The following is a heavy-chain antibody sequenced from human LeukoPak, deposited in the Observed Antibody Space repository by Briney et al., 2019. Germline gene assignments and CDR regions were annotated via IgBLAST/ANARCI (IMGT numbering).Heavy chain of an antibody. D-gene: IGHD3-10*01. V-gene: IGHV3-49*03. J-gene: IGHJ4*02. CDR3: TRLYGGHYTYDSLYFDY. CDR2: IRSNAYRGTT. CDR1: GFTFGDYA. Sequence: GGSLRLSCTASGFTFGDYAMTWFRQAPGKGLEWVGFIRSNAYRGTTEYAASVKVRFTVSRDDSKSIAYLQMNSLKTEDTAVYYCTRLYGGHYTYDSLYFDYWGQGTLVTVSS.